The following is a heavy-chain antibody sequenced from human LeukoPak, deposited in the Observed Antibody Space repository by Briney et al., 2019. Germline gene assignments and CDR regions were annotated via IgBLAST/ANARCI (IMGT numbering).Heavy chain of an antibody. CDR2: INHSGST. V-gene: IGHV4-34*01. D-gene: IGHD3-10*01. CDR1: GGSFSGYY. CDR3: ARVTWYYYGSGSKNWFGP. Sequence: EPSETLSLTCAVYGGSFSGYYWSWIRQPPGKGLEWIGEINHSGSTNYNPSLKSRVTISVDTSKNQFSLKLSSVTAADTAVYYCARVTWYYYGSGSKNWFGPWGQGTLVTVSS. J-gene: IGHJ5*02.